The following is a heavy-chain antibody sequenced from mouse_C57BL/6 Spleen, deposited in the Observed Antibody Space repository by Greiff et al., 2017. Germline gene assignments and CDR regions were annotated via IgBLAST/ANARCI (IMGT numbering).Heavy chain of an antibody. Sequence: LVESEPELVKPGASVTISCKASGYSFPDYNMNWVKQSHGKSLEWIGVINHNYGTASYNQEFKGKATLTVDQSSSTAYIQLNSLTSEDSAVYYGAEASYDGPRRARDYWGQGTSVTVSS. D-gene: IGHD2-1*01. CDR3: AEASYDGPRRARDY. J-gene: IGHJ4*01. CDR1: GYSFPDYN. V-gene: IGHV1-39*01. CDR2: INHNYGTA.